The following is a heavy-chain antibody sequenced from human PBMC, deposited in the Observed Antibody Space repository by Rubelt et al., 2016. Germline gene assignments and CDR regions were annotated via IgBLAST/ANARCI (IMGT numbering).Heavy chain of an antibody. CDR1: GFTFSNYG. CDR2: IWYDGSNK. V-gene: IGHV3-33*01. D-gene: IGHD3-22*01. Sequence: QVQMVESGGGVVQPGRSLRLSCAASGFTFSNYGMHWVRQAPGKGLEWVALIWYDGSNKYYADSVKGRFTISRDNSKNTLYLLMNSWGADDTAVYYCARDTRVGPLDNSGYYAYWGQGALVTVSS. CDR3: ARDTRVGPLDNSGYYAY. J-gene: IGHJ4*02.